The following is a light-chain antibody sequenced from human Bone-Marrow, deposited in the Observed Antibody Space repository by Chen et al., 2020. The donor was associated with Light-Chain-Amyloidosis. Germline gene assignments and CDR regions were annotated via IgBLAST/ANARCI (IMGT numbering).Light chain of an antibody. CDR2: DDS. V-gene: IGLV3-21*02. Sequence: SYVLTQPSSVSVAPGQTATIACGGNNIGSTSVHWYQQTPGQAPLVVVYDDSDRPSGLPERLTGSSSGNTATLTIGRVEAGDEADYYCQVWDRSSDRPVFGGGTKLTVL. CDR1: NIGSTS. CDR3: QVWDRSSDRPV. J-gene: IGLJ3*02.